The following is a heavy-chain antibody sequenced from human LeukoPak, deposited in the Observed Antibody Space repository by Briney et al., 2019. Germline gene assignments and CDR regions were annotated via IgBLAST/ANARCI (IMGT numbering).Heavy chain of an antibody. Sequence: PSETLSLTCTVSGGSLSSYYWSWIRQPPGKGLEWIGYIYYSGSTNYNPSLKSRVTISVDTSKNQFSLKLSSVTAADTAVYYCARGMGIAAAGSSYYFDYWGQGTLVTVSS. J-gene: IGHJ4*02. V-gene: IGHV4-59*01. CDR2: IYYSGST. D-gene: IGHD6-13*01. CDR1: GGSLSSYY. CDR3: ARGMGIAAAGSSYYFDY.